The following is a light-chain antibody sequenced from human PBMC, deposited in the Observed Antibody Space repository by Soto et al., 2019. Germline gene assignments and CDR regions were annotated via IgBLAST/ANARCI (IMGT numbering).Light chain of an antibody. Sequence: EIVLTQSPGTLSLSPGERATLCCRASQSVSSSYLAWYQQKPGQAPRLLIYGASSRATGIPDRFSGSGSGTDFTLTISRLEPEDFAVYYCQQYDSSPPRFTFGPGTKVDIK. J-gene: IGKJ3*01. CDR2: GAS. V-gene: IGKV3-20*01. CDR3: QQYDSSPPRFT. CDR1: QSVSSSY.